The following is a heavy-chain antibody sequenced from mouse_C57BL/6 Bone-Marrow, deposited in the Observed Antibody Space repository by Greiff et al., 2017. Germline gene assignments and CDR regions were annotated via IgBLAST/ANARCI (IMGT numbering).Heavy chain of an antibody. CDR2: IHPNSGST. J-gene: IGHJ4*01. CDR3: ARLGVTTSACGSAMDY. D-gene: IGHD2-2*01. Sequence: QVQLQQSGAELVKPGASVKLSCKASGYTFTSYWMHWVQQSPGQGLEWIGMIHPNSGSTTYNEKFTSKATLTVDKSSNTAYMQLSSLTSEDSAVYYCARLGVTTSACGSAMDYWGQGTSVTVSS. V-gene: IGHV1-64*01. CDR1: GYTFTSYW.